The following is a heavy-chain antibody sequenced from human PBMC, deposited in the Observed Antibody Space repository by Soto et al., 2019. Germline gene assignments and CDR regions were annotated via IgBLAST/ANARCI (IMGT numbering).Heavy chain of an antibody. V-gene: IGHV4-30-2*02. Sequence: PSETLSLTCAVSGVSISSGGYSWILIRQPPGKGLEWIGYIYHSGSTYYNPSLKNRVSISEDRSKNEFSLKLSSVTAADTAIYYCAREFYYDSSGIGFASWGQGTLVPVSS. CDR2: IYHSGST. CDR1: GVSISSGGYS. J-gene: IGHJ1*01. D-gene: IGHD3-22*01. CDR3: AREFYYDSSGIGFAS.